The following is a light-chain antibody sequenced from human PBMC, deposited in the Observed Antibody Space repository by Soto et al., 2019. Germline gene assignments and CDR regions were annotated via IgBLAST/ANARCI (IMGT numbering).Light chain of an antibody. CDR1: RSISSW. J-gene: IGKJ3*01. CDR3: QQENRYSIFT. Sequence: DIQMTQSPSTLSASVGDRVTISCRASRSISSWLAWYQQKPGKAPKLLIYDASNLESGVPSRFSGSGSGTEFTLTISSLQADDSATYYCQQENRYSIFTFGPGTKVD. CDR2: DAS. V-gene: IGKV1-5*01.